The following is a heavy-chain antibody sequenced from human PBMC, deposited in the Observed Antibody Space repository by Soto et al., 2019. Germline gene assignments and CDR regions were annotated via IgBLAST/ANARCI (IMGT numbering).Heavy chain of an antibody. CDR3: ARDGEYCSSTKCYFVRFDY. D-gene: IGHD2-2*01. J-gene: IGHJ4*02. CDR2: ISSGSSTI. Sequence: RLSCAASGFTFSSYSMNWVRQAPGKGLEWVSYISSGSSTIYYADSVKGRFTISRDNANNSLYLQMNSLRDEDTAVYYCARDGEYCSSTKCYFVRFDYWGQGTLVTVSS. V-gene: IGHV3-48*02. CDR1: GFTFSSYS.